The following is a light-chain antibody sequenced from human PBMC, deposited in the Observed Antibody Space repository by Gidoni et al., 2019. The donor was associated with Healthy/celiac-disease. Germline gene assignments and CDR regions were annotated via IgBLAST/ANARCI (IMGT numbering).Light chain of an antibody. J-gene: IGKJ1*01. CDR2: KAS. CDR3: QQYNSSPWT. CDR1: QSISSW. Sequence: DIQMTQSPSTRSASVGDRVTITCRASQSISSWLAWYQQKPGNAPKLQIYKASSLESGVPSRFSGSGSGTAFTLTSSSLQPDDFATYYCQQYNSSPWTFGQGTKVEIK. V-gene: IGKV1-5*03.